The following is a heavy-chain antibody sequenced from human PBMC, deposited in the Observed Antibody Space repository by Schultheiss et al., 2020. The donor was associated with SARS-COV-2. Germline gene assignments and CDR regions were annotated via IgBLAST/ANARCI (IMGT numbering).Heavy chain of an antibody. CDR1: GFTFSSYE. D-gene: IGHD3-10*01. CDR3: ARDRVLLWFGEHRYGMDV. Sequence: SCAASGFTFSSYEMNWVRQAPGKGLEWVSYISSSGSTIYYADSVKGRFTISRDNAKNSLYLQMNSLRAEDTAVYYCARDRVLLWFGEHRYGMDVWGQGTTVTVSS. J-gene: IGHJ6*02. CDR2: ISSSGSTI. V-gene: IGHV3-48*03.